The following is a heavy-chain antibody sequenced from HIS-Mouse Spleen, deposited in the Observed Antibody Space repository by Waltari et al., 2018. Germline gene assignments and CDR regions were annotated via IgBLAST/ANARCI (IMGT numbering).Heavy chain of an antibody. CDR1: GGSIRRSSYY. D-gene: IGHD6-13*01. CDR3: AREIPYSSSWYDWYFDL. CDR2: IYYSGGT. V-gene: IGHV4-39*07. J-gene: IGHJ2*01. Sequence: QLQLQESGPGLVKPSETLSLPCTVSGGSIRRSSYYWGWIRQPPGKGLEWIGSIYYSGGTYYNPSLKSRVTISVDTSKNQFSLKLSSVTAADTAVYYCAREIPYSSSWYDWYFDLWGRGTLVTVSS.